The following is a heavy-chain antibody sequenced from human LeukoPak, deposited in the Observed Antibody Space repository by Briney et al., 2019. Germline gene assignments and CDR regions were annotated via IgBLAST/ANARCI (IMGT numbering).Heavy chain of an antibody. CDR1: GFTFSGYE. D-gene: IGHD1-26*01. CDR3: ARYSGSYPYYLDY. V-gene: IGHV3-48*03. J-gene: IGHJ4*02. Sequence: GGSLRLSCVASGFTFSGYEMNWVRQAPGKGLEWVSYIAPGGSTIFYADSVKGRFTISRDKSKNTLYLQMNSLRAEDTAVYYCARYSGSYPYYLDYWGQGTLVTVSS. CDR2: IAPGGSTI.